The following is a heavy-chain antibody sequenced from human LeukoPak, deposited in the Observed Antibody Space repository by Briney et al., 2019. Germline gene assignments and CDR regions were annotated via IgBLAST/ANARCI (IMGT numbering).Heavy chain of an antibody. CDR1: GLTFSNYW. Sequence: GGTLRLSCVVSGLTFSNYWMIWVRQAPGKGLESVAIIKEDGSAKYYLDSVKGRFTISRDNAKNSLYLEMNSLRAEDTAVYYCARDYWRSIDHWGQGTLVTVSS. D-gene: IGHD1-1*01. J-gene: IGHJ4*02. V-gene: IGHV3-7*01. CDR3: ARDYWRSIDH. CDR2: IKEDGSAK.